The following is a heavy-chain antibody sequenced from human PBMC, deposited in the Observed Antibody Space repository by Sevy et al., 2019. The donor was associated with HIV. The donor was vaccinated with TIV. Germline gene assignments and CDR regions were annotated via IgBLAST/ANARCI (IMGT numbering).Heavy chain of an antibody. CDR3: VRAPDGGSFDY. CDR1: GGSISSYY. Sequence: SETLSLTCTVSGGSISSYYWSWIRQPPGKGLEWIGYIYYSGSTNYNPSLKSRVTISVDTSKNQFSLKLSSVTAADTAVYYCVRAPDGGSFDYWGQGTLVTVSS. D-gene: IGHD1-26*01. CDR2: IYYSGST. V-gene: IGHV4-59*01. J-gene: IGHJ4*02.